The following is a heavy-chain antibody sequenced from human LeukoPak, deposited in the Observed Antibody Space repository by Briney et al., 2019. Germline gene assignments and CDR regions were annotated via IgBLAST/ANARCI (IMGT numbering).Heavy chain of an antibody. V-gene: IGHV3-48*03. D-gene: IGHD3-9*01. CDR1: RLTLRSYE. Sequence: GGSLRLSCAASRLTLRSYEMNWVRQAPGKGLEWVSYISSSGSTIYYADSVKGRFTISRDNAKNSLYLQMNSLRAEDTAVYYYARDLDPSRAFDIWGQGTMVTVSS. J-gene: IGHJ3*02. CDR3: ARDLDPSRAFDI. CDR2: ISSSGSTI.